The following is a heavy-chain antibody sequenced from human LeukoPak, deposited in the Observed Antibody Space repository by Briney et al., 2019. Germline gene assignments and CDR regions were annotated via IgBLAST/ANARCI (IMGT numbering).Heavy chain of an antibody. Sequence: GASVKVSCKASGYTFTSYAMNWVRQAPGQGLEWMGWINTNTGNPTYAQGFTGRFVFSLDTSVSTAYLQISSLKAEDTAVYYCARVWAEDYSRGWYVGYWGQGTLVTVSS. J-gene: IGHJ4*02. CDR2: INTNTGNP. D-gene: IGHD6-19*01. V-gene: IGHV7-4-1*02. CDR1: GYTFTSYA. CDR3: ARVWAEDYSRGWYVGY.